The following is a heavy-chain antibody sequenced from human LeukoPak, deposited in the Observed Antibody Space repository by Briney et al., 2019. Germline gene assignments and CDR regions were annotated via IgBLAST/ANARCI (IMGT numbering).Heavy chain of an antibody. CDR2: IYHSGST. CDR3: ARESLEPYYYDSSGYPADDY. Sequence: SETLSLTCTVSGGSISSYYWGWIRQPPGKGLEWIGSIYHSGSTYYNPSLKSRVTISVDTSKNQFSLKLSSVTAADTAVYYCARESLEPYYYDSSGYPADDYWGQGTLVTVSS. J-gene: IGHJ4*02. V-gene: IGHV4-39*07. D-gene: IGHD3-22*01. CDR1: GGSISSYY.